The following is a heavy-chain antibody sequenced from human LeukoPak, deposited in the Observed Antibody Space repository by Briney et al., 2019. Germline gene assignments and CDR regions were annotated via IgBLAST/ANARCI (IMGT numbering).Heavy chain of an antibody. CDR1: GFTFSSYS. CDR3: VRQTYYDSSVGVDY. J-gene: IGHJ4*02. Sequence: PGGSLRLSCAASGFTFSSYSMNWVRQAPGKGLEWVSYISSSSSTIYYADSVKGRFTISRDNAKNSLYLQMNSLRAEDTAVYYCVRQTYYDSSVGVDYWGQGTLVTVSS. V-gene: IGHV3-48*04. D-gene: IGHD3-22*01. CDR2: ISSSSSTI.